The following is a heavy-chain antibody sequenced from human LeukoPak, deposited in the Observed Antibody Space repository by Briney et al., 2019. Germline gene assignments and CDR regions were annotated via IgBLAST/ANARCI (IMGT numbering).Heavy chain of an antibody. CDR3: AAPPPGDY. D-gene: IGHD7-27*01. CDR2: INPDSSAT. V-gene: IGHV1-2*02. Sequence: ASVKVSCKASGYTFTDYYVNWVRQAPGQGLGWMGWINPDSSATNYAQKFQDRVTMTRDTSISTAYMELSSLTSDDTAVYYCAAPPPGDYWGQGTLVTVSS. CDR1: GYTFTDYY. J-gene: IGHJ4*02.